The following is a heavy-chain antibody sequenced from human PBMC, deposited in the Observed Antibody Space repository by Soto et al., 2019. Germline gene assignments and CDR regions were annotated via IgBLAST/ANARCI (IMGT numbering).Heavy chain of an antibody. CDR3: ARIGNWNDRYFDY. V-gene: IGHV1-3*01. Sequence: ASVKVSCKASGYTFTSYAMHRVRQAPGQRLEWMGWINAGNGNTKYSQKFQGRVTITRDTSASTAYMELSSLRSEDTAVYYCARIGNWNDRYFDYWGQGTLVTVSS. CDR1: GYTFTSYA. CDR2: INAGNGNT. D-gene: IGHD1-1*01. J-gene: IGHJ4*02.